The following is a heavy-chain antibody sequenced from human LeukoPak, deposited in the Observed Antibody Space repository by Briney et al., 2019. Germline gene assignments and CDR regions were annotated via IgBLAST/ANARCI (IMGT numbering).Heavy chain of an antibody. Sequence: GGSLRPSCAASGFTFSSYAMTWVRQAPGKGLEWVSSINDSGGSTYYADSVKGRFTISRDNSKNTLYLQMNSLRAEDTAVYYCAKREYNFWSGCFFWGQGTLVTVSS. CDR1: GFTFSSYA. J-gene: IGHJ4*02. CDR2: INDSGGST. CDR3: AKREYNFWSGCFF. D-gene: IGHD3-3*01. V-gene: IGHV3-23*01.